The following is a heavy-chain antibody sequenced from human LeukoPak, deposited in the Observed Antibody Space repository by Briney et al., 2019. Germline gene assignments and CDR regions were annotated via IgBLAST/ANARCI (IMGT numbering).Heavy chain of an antibody. J-gene: IGHJ4*02. D-gene: IGHD1-1*01. V-gene: IGHV4-59*01. CDR3: ARESAGTTAFDY. CDR2: IYYSGST. Sequence: PSETLSLTCTVSGGSISSYYWSWIRQPPGKGLEWIGYIYYSGSTNYNPSLKSRVTISVDTSKNQFSLKLSSVTAADTAVYHCARESAGTTAFDYWGQGTLVTVSS. CDR1: GGSISSYY.